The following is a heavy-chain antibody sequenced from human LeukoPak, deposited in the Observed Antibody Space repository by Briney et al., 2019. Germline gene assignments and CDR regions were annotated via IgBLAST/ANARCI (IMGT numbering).Heavy chain of an antibody. CDR1: GFTFSNYG. CDR3: ARDYRPYCSVTDCQPYYYYYMDV. V-gene: IGHV3-7*01. D-gene: IGHD2-15*01. CDR2: IKEDGSEK. J-gene: IGHJ6*03. Sequence: GGSLRLSCAASGFTFSNYGMSWVRQAPGKGLEWVANIKEDGSEKYYVDSVKGRFTISRDNAKNSLYLQMNSLRAEDTAVYYCARDYRPYCSVTDCQPYYYYYMDVWGKGTTVTVSS.